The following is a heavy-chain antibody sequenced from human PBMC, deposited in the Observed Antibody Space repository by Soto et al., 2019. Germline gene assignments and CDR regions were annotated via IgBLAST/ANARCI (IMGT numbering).Heavy chain of an antibody. Sequence: PGGSLRLSCAASGFTFSSYAMHWVRQAPGKGLEWVAVISYDGSNKYYADSVKGRFTISRDNSKNTLYLQMNSLRAEDTAVYYCARVPALLDWGQGTLATVSS. CDR2: ISYDGSNK. CDR3: ARVPALLD. D-gene: IGHD3-10*01. J-gene: IGHJ4*02. CDR1: GFTFSSYA. V-gene: IGHV3-30-3*01.